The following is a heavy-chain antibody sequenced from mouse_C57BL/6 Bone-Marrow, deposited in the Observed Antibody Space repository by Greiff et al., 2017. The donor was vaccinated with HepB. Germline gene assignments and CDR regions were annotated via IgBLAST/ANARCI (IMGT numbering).Heavy chain of an antibody. V-gene: IGHV1-81*01. CDR2: IYPRSGNT. D-gene: IGHD1-1*01. J-gene: IGHJ1*03. Sequence: VQLQQSGAELARPGASVKLSCKASGYTFTSYGISWVKQRTGQGLEWIGEIYPRSGNTYYNEKFKGKATLTADKSSSTAYMELRSLTAEDSAVYFCARKGTYYYGSSQLWYFDVWGTGTTVTVSS. CDR3: ARKGTYYYGSSQLWYFDV. CDR1: GYTFTSYG.